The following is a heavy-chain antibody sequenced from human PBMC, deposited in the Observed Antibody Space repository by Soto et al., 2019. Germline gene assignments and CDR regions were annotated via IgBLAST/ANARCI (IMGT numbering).Heavy chain of an antibody. D-gene: IGHD6-19*01. CDR1: GFSLSTSREG. CDR2: IYWDDDK. Sequence: SGLTNVNPKQTLTLTCTFPGFSLSTSREGVGWIRQPPGKALEWLALIYWDDDKRYSPSLKSRLTITKDTSKNQVVLTMTNMDPVDTATYYCAHSVAGYYYYYMDVWGKGTTVTVSS. CDR3: AHSVAGYYYYYMDV. J-gene: IGHJ6*03. V-gene: IGHV2-5*02.